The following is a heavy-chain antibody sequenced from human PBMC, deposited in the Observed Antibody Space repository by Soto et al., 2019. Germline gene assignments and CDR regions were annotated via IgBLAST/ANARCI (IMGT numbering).Heavy chain of an antibody. CDR2: ILSKAGNYAT. CDR3: IRGGSPYYYDY. CDR1: GFIFSGSA. Sequence: EVQLVESGGGLVQPGGSLKLSCAASGFIFSGSAVHWVRQASGKGLEWVGRILSKAGNYATAYPASMKGRFTNSRDDSENTAFMQMNSLKTGDTAVYYCIRGGSPYYYDYWGQGTLVAVSS. V-gene: IGHV3-73*01. J-gene: IGHJ4*02.